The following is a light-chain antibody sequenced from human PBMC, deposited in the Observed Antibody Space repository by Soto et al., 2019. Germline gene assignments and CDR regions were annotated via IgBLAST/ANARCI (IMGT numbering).Light chain of an antibody. CDR2: GNS. V-gene: IGLV1-40*01. CDR3: QSYHSSLSGWV. CDR1: SSNIGAGYD. Sequence: QSVLTQPPSVSGAPGQRVTISCTGSSSNIGAGYDVHWYQQLPGTAPKLLIYGNSNRPSGVPDRFSGSKSDTSASLAITGLQAEYEADYYCQSYHSSLSGWVFGGGTKLTVL. J-gene: IGLJ3*02.